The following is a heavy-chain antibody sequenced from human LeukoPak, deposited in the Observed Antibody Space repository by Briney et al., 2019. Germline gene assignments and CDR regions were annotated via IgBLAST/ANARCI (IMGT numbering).Heavy chain of an antibody. V-gene: IGHV4-59*11. J-gene: IGHJ5*02. CDR3: AREGGSGTYGWFDP. D-gene: IGHD1-26*01. Sequence: SETPSLTCTVSGGSISSHYWSWIRQPPGKGLEWIGYISYSGSTNYNPSLKSRVTISVDTSKNQFSLKLSSVTAADTAVYYCAREGGSGTYGWFDPWGQGTLVTVSS. CDR2: ISYSGST. CDR1: GGSISSHY.